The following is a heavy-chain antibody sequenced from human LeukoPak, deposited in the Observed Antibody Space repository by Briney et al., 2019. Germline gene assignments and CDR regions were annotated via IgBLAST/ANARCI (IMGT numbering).Heavy chain of an antibody. CDR1: GGSISSYY. CDR3: ARNSYGYGLDFDY. V-gene: IGHV4-59*01. CDR2: IYYSGST. Sequence: SETLSLTCTVSGGSISSYYWSWIRQPPGKGLEWIGYIYYSGSTNYNPSLKSRVTISVDTSKNQFSLKLSSVTAADTAVYYCARNSYGYGLDFDYWGQGTLVAVSS. D-gene: IGHD5-18*01. J-gene: IGHJ4*02.